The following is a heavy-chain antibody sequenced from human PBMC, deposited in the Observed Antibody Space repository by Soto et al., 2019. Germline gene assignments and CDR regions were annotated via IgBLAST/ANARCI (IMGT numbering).Heavy chain of an antibody. D-gene: IGHD2-2*01. V-gene: IGHV1-69*05. Sequence: SSVKVSCKASGGTFSSYAISWVRQAPGQGLEWMGGIIPIFGTANYAQKLQGRVTMTTDTSTSTAYMELRSLRSDDTAVYYCARDQYGPGNFDYWGQGTLVTVSS. CDR1: GGTFSSYA. CDR2: IIPIFGTA. J-gene: IGHJ4*02. CDR3: ARDQYGPGNFDY.